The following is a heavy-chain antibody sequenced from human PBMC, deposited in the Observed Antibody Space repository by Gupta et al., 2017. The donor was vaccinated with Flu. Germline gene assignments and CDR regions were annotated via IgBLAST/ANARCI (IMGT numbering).Heavy chain of an antibody. Sequence: LTRYYMHGVRQARGQGLEWMGIINPSGGSTSYAQKFQGRVTMTRDTSTSTVYMELSSLRSEDTAVYYCARDRYCSSTSCHRYYFDYWGPGTLVTVSS. CDR2: INPSGGST. D-gene: IGHD2-2*01. V-gene: IGHV1-46*01. J-gene: IGHJ4*02. CDR3: ARDRYCSSTSCHRYYFDY. CDR1: LTRYY.